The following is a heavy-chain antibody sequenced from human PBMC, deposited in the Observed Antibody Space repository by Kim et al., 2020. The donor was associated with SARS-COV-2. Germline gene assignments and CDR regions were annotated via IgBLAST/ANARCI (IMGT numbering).Heavy chain of an antibody. D-gene: IGHD3-22*01. Sequence: GGSLRLSCAASGFTFSSYAMSWVRQAPGKGLEWVSAISGSGGSTYYADSVKGRFTISRDNSKNTLYLQMNSLGAEDTDVYYCAKGEYYYDSSGYPAWGQGTLVTVSS. J-gene: IGHJ5*02. CDR1: GFTFSSYA. V-gene: IGHV3-23*01. CDR3: AKGEYYYDSSGYPA. CDR2: ISGSGGST.